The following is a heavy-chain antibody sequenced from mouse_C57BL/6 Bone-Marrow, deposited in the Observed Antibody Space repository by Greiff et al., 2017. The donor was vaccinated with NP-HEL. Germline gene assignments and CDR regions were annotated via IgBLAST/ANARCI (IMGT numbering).Heavy chain of an antibody. CDR2: IRNKANGYTT. CDR3: ARYGDYDPYFDY. CDR1: GFTFTDYY. J-gene: IGHJ2*01. Sequence: EVKLMESGGGLVQPGGSLSLSCAASGFTFTDYYMSWVRQPPGRALEWLGFIRNKANGYTTEYSASVKGRFTISSDNSQSILYLQMNALRAEDSATYYCARYGDYDPYFDYWGQGTTLTVSS. V-gene: IGHV7-3*01. D-gene: IGHD2-4*01.